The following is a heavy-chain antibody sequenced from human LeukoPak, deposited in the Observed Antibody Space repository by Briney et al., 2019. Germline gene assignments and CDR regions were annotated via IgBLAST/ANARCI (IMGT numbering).Heavy chain of an antibody. V-gene: IGHV1-24*01. CDR1: GYTLTELS. CDR2: FDPGDGET. J-gene: IGHJ4*02. D-gene: IGHD1-26*01. CDR3: ATTDEPGELSFDY. Sequence: ASVKVSCKVSGYTLTELSMHWVRQAPGEGLEWMGGFDPGDGETIYAQKFQGRVTMTEDTSTDTAYMELSSLRSEDTAVYYCATTDEPGELSFDYWGQGTLVTVSS.